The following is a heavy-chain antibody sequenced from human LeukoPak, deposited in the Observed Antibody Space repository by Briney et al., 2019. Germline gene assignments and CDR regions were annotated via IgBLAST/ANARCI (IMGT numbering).Heavy chain of an antibody. V-gene: IGHV1-46*01. CDR1: GYSFTSHY. D-gene: IGHD1-14*01. J-gene: IGHJ4*02. Sequence: PSVSLSCKASGYSFTSHYMHWVRRAPGQGLEWMGIINPSGDSASYAQKFQGRVTMTRDTSTSTVYMELSSLRSEDTAVYYCARGASRNRDCWGQRSLVTVPS. CDR3: ARGASRNRDC. CDR2: INPSGDSA.